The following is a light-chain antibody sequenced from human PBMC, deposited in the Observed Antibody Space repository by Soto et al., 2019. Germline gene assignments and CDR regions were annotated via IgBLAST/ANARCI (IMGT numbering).Light chain of an antibody. CDR3: QSYDSSLSVR. J-gene: IGLJ2*01. Sequence: QSVLTQPPSVSGAPGQRVTISCTGSSSNIGAGYDVHWYQQLPGTAPKLLIYGNSNRPSGVPDRFSGSKSGTSASLAITGLQAEDEGDYYCQSYDSSLSVRFGGGTKLSVL. CDR1: SSNIGAGYD. V-gene: IGLV1-40*01. CDR2: GNS.